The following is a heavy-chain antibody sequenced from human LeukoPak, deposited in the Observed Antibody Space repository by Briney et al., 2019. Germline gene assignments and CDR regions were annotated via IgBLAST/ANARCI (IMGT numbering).Heavy chain of an antibody. CDR2: IYYSGST. Sequence: SETLSLTCTVSGDSISSLYWNWIRQPPGKGLEWIGYIYYSGSTNYNPSLKSRVTISVDTSKNQFSLKLSSVTAADTAVYYCARMNYYDSSGYYWGQGTLVTVSS. CDR1: GDSISSLY. V-gene: IGHV4-59*11. J-gene: IGHJ4*02. D-gene: IGHD3-22*01. CDR3: ARMNYYDSSGYY.